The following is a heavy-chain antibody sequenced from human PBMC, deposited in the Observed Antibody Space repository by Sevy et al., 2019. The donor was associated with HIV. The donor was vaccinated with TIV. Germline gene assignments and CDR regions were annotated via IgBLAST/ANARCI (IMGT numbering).Heavy chain of an antibody. CDR2: ISGSGGST. V-gene: IGHV3-23*01. J-gene: IGHJ4*02. Sequence: GGSLRLSCAASGFTFSTYAMTWVRQAPGKGLEWVSVISGSGGSTYYADSVKGRFTISRDNSKNTLYLQMNSLRAEDTAVYYCARDDRGYSGYDRGNFDYWGQGTLVTVSS. D-gene: IGHD5-12*01. CDR1: GFTFSTYA. CDR3: ARDDRGYSGYDRGNFDY.